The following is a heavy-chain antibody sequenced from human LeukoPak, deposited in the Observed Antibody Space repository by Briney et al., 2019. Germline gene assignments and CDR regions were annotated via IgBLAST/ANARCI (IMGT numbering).Heavy chain of an antibody. D-gene: IGHD3-10*01. Sequence: ASVKVSCKASGYTFTCYYMHWVRQAPGQGLEWMGRINPNSGGTNYAQKFQGRVTMTRDTSISTAYMELSRVRSDDTAVYYCASLNSGSYHFDYWGQGTLVTVSS. CDR1: GYTFTCYY. V-gene: IGHV1-2*06. J-gene: IGHJ4*02. CDR2: INPNSGGT. CDR3: ASLNSGSYHFDY.